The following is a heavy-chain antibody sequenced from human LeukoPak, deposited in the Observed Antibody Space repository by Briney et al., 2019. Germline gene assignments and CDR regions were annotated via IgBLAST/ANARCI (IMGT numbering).Heavy chain of an antibody. D-gene: IGHD4-11*01. V-gene: IGHV1-18*01. Sequence: ASVKVSCKASGYTFTSYDINRVRQAPGQGLEWMGWISAYNGNTNYAQKLQGRVTMTTDTSTSTAYMELRSPRSDDTAVYYCARTSKLQSTWFDPWGQGTLVTVSS. CDR1: GYTFTSYD. CDR3: ARTSKLQSTWFDP. CDR2: ISAYNGNT. J-gene: IGHJ5*02.